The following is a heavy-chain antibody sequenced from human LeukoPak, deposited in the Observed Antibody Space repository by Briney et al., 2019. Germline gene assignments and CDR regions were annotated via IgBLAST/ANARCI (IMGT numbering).Heavy chain of an antibody. Sequence: PGGSLRLSCAASGFTFSSYAMSWVRQAPGKGLEWVSGISGSAGSTYYADSVKGRFTISRDNSKNTLYLQMNSLRAEDTALYYCARGRSNSLYYFDLWGQGTLVTVSS. CDR3: ARGRSNSLYYFDL. V-gene: IGHV3-23*01. CDR1: GFTFSSYA. CDR2: ISGSAGST. J-gene: IGHJ4*02. D-gene: IGHD1-26*01.